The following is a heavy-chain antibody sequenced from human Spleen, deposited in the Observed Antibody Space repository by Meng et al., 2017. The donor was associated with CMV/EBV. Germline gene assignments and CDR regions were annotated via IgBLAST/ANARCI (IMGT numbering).Heavy chain of an antibody. CDR1: GGSISSSSYY. D-gene: IGHD3-22*01. Sequence: SETLSLTCTVSGGSISSSSYYWGWIRQPLGKGLEWIGSIYYSGSTYYNPSLKSRVTISVDTSKNQFSLKLSSVTAADTAVYYCARVMHYYDSSGLCDYWGQGTLVTVSS. V-gene: IGHV4-39*07. J-gene: IGHJ4*02. CDR3: ARVMHYYDSSGLCDY. CDR2: IYYSGST.